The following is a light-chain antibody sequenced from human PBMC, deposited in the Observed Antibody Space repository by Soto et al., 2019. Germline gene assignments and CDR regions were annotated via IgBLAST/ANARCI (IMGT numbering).Light chain of an antibody. J-gene: IGKJ1*01. CDR2: AAS. Sequence: EIVLTQSPGTLSLSPGERATLSCRASQSISSTYLAWYRQKPGQAPRLLIYAASSRATGIPDRFSGSGSGTDFTLNISRLEPEDFAVYYCQQDYASSWTFGQGTRVEIK. V-gene: IGKV3-20*01. CDR1: QSISSTY. CDR3: QQDYASSWT.